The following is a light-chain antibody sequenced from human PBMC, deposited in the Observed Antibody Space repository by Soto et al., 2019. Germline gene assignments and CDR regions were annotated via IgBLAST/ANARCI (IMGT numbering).Light chain of an antibody. Sequence: DIEMTLSPSSVSASVGDRVTISCRASQGISSWLAWYQQKPGKAPNLLIYAASNLQGGVPSRFSGSGSGTDFTLTISSLQPEDVVTYYCKQAYSFPRTFGQGTKVDI. V-gene: IGKV1-12*01. CDR3: KQAYSFPRT. CDR2: AAS. J-gene: IGKJ1*01. CDR1: QGISSW.